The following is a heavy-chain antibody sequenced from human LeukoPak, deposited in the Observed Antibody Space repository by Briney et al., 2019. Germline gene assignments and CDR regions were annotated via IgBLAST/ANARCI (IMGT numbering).Heavy chain of an antibody. Sequence: GGSLRLSCAASGFTFSSYAMSWVRQAPGKGLEWVSAISGSGDSTYYGDSVKGRFTISRDNSKNTLYLQMNSLRAEDTAVYYCAKARPLDSSSWSHGDYWGQGTLVTVSS. D-gene: IGHD6-13*01. CDR2: ISGSGDST. J-gene: IGHJ4*02. CDR1: GFTFSSYA. CDR3: AKARPLDSSSWSHGDY. V-gene: IGHV3-23*01.